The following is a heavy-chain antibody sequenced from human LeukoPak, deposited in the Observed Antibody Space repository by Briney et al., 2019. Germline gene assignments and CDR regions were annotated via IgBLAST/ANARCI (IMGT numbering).Heavy chain of an antibody. D-gene: IGHD4-11*01. J-gene: IGHJ5*02. CDR3: ARVTVTHNWSDP. CDR2: IYYSGST. Sequence: SQTLSLTCTVSGGSISSGDYYWSWIRQPPGKGLEWIGYIYYSGSTYYNPSLKSRVTISVDTSKNQFSLKLSSVTAADTAVYYCARVTVTHNWSDPWGQGTLVTVSS. V-gene: IGHV4-30-4*01. CDR1: GGSISSGDYY.